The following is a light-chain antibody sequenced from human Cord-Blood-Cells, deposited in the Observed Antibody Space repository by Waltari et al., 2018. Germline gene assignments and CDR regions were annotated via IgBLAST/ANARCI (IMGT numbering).Light chain of an antibody. CDR2: DAS. V-gene: IGKV1-33*01. CDR1: QDISNY. J-gene: IGKJ4*01. Sequence: DIQMTQSPSSLSASVGDRVTITCQASQDISNYLNWDQQKPGKAPKHLIYDASNLETGVPSRFSGSGSGTDFTCTLSSLHPADIATYYCQQYDNLPLAFGGGTKVEIK. CDR3: QQYDNLPLA.